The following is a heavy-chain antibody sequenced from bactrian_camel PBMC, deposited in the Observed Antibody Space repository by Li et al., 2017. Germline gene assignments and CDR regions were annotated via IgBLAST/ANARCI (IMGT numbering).Heavy chain of an antibody. CDR1: GYTSRSNC. J-gene: IGHJ4*01. CDR2: IVIRDGRT. Sequence: HVQLVESGGGSVQAGGSLRLSCAVAGYTSRSNCLGWFRRTDEQEREGLAAIVIRDGRTYTADSVKGRFTISKEGTKSSLQLQMNSLKPEDTATYFCATDNTWPCDLEAVIADHFDRGQGTQVTVS. D-gene: IGHD1*01. CDR3: ATDNTWPCDLEAVIADHFD. V-gene: IGHV3S1*01.